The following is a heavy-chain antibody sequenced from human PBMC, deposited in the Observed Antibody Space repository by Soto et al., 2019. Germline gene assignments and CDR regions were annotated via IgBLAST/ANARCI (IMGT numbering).Heavy chain of an antibody. V-gene: IGHV2-5*02. Sequence: QITLKESGPTLVKPTQTLTLTCTFSGFSLSTSGVGVAWIRQPPGKALEWLALIYWDDDKRYSPSLKSRLTITNDTSKNQVVLTMPNMDPGDTATYYCAHSRKSYYDILTGYNSWGQGTLVTVSS. D-gene: IGHD3-9*01. J-gene: IGHJ4*02. CDR3: AHSRKSYYDILTGYNS. CDR1: GFSLSTSGVG. CDR2: IYWDDDK.